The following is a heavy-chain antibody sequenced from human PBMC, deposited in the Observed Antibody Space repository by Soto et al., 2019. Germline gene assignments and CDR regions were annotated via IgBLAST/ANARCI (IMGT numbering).Heavy chain of an antibody. V-gene: IGHV1-3*01. CDR1: GYTFTSYA. CDR3: ARDTFSLTIFGVVSPGFDY. J-gene: IGHJ4*02. CDR2: INAGNGNT. Sequence: ASVKVSCKASGYTFTSYAMHWVRQAPGQRLEWMGWINAGNGNTKYSQKFQGRVTITRDTSASTAYMELSSLRSEDTAVYYCARDTFSLTIFGVVSPGFDYWGQGTLVTVSS. D-gene: IGHD3-3*01.